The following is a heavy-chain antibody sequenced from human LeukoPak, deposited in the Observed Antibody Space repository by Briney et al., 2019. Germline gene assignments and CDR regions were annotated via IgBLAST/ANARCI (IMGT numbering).Heavy chain of an antibody. CDR2: INHSGST. V-gene: IGHV4-34*01. J-gene: IGHJ4*02. CDR1: GGSFSGYY. Sequence: SETLSLTCAVYGGSFSGYYWSWIRQPPGKGLEWIGEINHSGSTYYNPSLKSRVTISVDTSKNQFSLKLSSVTAADTAVYYCARSLNFPIDYWGQGTLVTVSS. CDR3: ARSLNFPIDY.